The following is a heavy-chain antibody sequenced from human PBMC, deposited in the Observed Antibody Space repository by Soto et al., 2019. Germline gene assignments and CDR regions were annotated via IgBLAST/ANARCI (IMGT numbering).Heavy chain of an antibody. CDR1: GFTFSSYA. J-gene: IGHJ5*02. Sequence: GGSLRLSCAAFGFTFSSYAMTWVRQAPGKGLEWVSAISGSGGSTYYADSVKGRFTISRDNSKNTLYLQMNSLRAEDTAVYYCAKSGIPAAGLSPWGQGTLVTVSS. CDR2: ISGSGGST. V-gene: IGHV3-23*01. CDR3: AKSGIPAAGLSP. D-gene: IGHD6-13*01.